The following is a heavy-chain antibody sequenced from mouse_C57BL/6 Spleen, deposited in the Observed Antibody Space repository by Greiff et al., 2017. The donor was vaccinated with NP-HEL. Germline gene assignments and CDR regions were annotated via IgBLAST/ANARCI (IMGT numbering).Heavy chain of an antibody. J-gene: IGHJ4*01. CDR3: ARSNARYAMDY. CDR2: IDPSDSET. CDR1: GYTFTSYW. Sequence: QVQLQQSGAELVRPGSSVKLSCKASGYTFTSYWMHWVKQRPIQGLEWIGNIDPSDSETHYNQKFKDKATLTVDKSSSTAYMQLSSLTSEDSAVYYCARSNARYAMDYWGQGTSVTVSS. V-gene: IGHV1-52*01.